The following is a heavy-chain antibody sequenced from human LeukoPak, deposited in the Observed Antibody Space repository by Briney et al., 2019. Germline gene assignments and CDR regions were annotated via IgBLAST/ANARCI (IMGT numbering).Heavy chain of an antibody. D-gene: IGHD6-13*01. Sequence: GGSLRLSCAASGFTFSSYAMSWVRQAPGKGLEWVSAISGSGGSTYYADSVKGRFTISRDNSKNTLYLQMNSLRAEDTAVYYCAKDGTGYIAAAGYYYYGMDVWGQGTTVTVSS. V-gene: IGHV3-23*01. CDR3: AKDGTGYIAAAGYYYYGMDV. CDR2: ISGSGGST. J-gene: IGHJ6*02. CDR1: GFTFSSYA.